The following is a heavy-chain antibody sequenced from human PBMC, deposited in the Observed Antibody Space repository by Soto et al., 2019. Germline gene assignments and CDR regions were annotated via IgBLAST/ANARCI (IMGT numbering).Heavy chain of an antibody. V-gene: IGHV3-23*01. CDR3: AKDQVAARRYYYYGMDV. CDR2: ISGSGGTI. D-gene: IGHD6-6*01. CDR1: GFTFSNYA. J-gene: IGHJ6*02. Sequence: GGSLRLACAASGFTFSNYAMSWVRQAAGEGLEWVSGISGSGGTIYYADSVKGRFTISRDNSKNTLYLQMNSLRAEDTAIYFCAKDQVAARRYYYYGMDVWGQGTTVTVSS.